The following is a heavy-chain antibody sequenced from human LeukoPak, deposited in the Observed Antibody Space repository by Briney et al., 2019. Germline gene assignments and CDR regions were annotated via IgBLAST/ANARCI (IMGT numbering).Heavy chain of an antibody. CDR3: AKGQELDDGVFDS. D-gene: IGHD1-1*01. Sequence: GGSLRLSCAASGFTFSSIAMIWVRQAPGRGLEWVSTIRSNGDTAYNADSVRGRFAISRDNSKNALFLQMNSLRVEDTARYYCAKGQELDDGVFDSWGQGTLVTVSS. J-gene: IGHJ4*02. V-gene: IGHV3-23*01. CDR1: GFTFSSIA. CDR2: IRSNGDTA.